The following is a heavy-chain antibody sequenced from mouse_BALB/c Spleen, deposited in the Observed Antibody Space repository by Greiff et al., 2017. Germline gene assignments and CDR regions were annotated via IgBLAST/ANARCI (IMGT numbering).Heavy chain of an antibody. CDR2: IDPSDSET. D-gene: IGHD1-1*01. CDR3: AIIYYYALGAMDY. J-gene: IGHJ4*01. CDR1: GYTFTSYW. Sequence: QVQLQQPGAELVKPGAPVKLSCKASGYTFTSYWMNWVKQRPGRGLEWIGRIDPSDSETHYNQKFKDKATLTVDKSSSTAYIQLSSLTSEDSAVYYCAIIYYYALGAMDYWGQGTSVTVSS. V-gene: IGHV1-69*02.